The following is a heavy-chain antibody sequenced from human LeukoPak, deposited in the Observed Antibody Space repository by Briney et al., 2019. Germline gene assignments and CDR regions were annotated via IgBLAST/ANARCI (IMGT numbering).Heavy chain of an antibody. CDR3: ARAVRSGDDY. J-gene: IGHJ4*02. CDR2: ISSSSSTI. Sequence: GGSLRLSCAASGFTFSSYSMTWVRQAPGKGLEWVSYISSSSSTIYYADSVTGRFTISRDNAENSLYLQMNSLRDEDTAVYYCARAVRSGDDYWGQGTLVTVSS. CDR1: GFTFSSYS. V-gene: IGHV3-48*02. D-gene: IGHD5-12*01.